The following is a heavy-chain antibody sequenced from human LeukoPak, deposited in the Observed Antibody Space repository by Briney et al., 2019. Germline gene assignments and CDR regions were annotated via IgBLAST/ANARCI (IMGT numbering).Heavy chain of an antibody. J-gene: IGHJ5*02. CDR3: ARGGCSSTSCYALDWFDP. D-gene: IGHD2-2*01. CDR1: GYTFTSYG. Sequence: VASVKVSCKASGYTFTSYGISWVRQAPGQGLEWMGWISAYNGNTNYAQKLQGRVTMTTDTSTSTAYMELRSLRSDDTAVYYCARGGCSSTSCYALDWFDPWGQGTLVTVSS. V-gene: IGHV1-18*01. CDR2: ISAYNGNT.